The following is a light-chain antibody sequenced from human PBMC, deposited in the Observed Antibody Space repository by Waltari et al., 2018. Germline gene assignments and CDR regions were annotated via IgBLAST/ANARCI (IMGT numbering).Light chain of an antibody. J-gene: IGKJ5*01. CDR1: PSVLFSSHNKNS. V-gene: IGKV4-1*01. CDR3: EQYNSTPPGT. CDR2: SGS. Sequence: DIVMTQSPHSLAVSPGGRATTNSKSSPSVLFSSHNKNSLARYHPKPAPPPKLVSYSGSTRESGVPHRFSGSESEKDFTHSISSLQAEDGAVYYGEQYNSTPPGTFGQGTRLEIK.